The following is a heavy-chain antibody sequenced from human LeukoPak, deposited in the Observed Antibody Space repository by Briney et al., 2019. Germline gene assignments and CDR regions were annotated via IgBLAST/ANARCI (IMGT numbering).Heavy chain of an antibody. Sequence: PEGSLRLSCAASGFTFSSYAMHWVRQAPGKGLEWVAVISYDGSNKYYADSVKGRFTISRDNSKNTLYLQMNSLRAEDTAVYYCARDYDSSGYYGGDAFDIWGQGTMVTVSS. CDR3: ARDYDSSGYYGGDAFDI. CDR2: ISYDGSNK. CDR1: GFTFSSYA. D-gene: IGHD3-22*01. J-gene: IGHJ3*02. V-gene: IGHV3-30*01.